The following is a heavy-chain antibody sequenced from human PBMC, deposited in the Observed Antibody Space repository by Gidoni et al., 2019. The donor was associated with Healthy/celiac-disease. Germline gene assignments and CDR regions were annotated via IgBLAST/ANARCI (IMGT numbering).Heavy chain of an antibody. J-gene: IGHJ4*02. CDR1: GFTFSRYG. D-gene: IGHD5-12*01. CDR2: ISYDGSNK. Sequence: QVQLVESGGGVVQPGRSLRLSCAASGFTFSRYGMHWVRQAPGKGLEWVAVISYDGSNKYYADSVKGRFTISRDNSKNTLYLQMNSLRAEDTAVYYCAKDQGDEMATIEPYFDYWGQGTLVTVSS. CDR3: AKDQGDEMATIEPYFDY. V-gene: IGHV3-30*18.